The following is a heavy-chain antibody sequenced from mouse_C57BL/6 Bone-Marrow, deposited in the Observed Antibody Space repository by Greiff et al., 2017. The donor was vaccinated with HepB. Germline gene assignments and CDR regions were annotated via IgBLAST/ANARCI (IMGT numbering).Heavy chain of an antibody. Sequence: VHVKQSVAELVRPGASVKLSCTASGFNIKNTYMHWVKQRPEQGLEWIGRIDPANGNTKYAPKFQGKATITADTSSNTAYLQLSSLTSEDTAIYYCARRMLSIYYGNYVNYFDYWGQGTTLTVSS. CDR1: GFNIKNTY. V-gene: IGHV14-3*01. CDR3: ARRMLSIYYGNYVNYFDY. J-gene: IGHJ2*01. D-gene: IGHD2-1*01. CDR2: IDPANGNT.